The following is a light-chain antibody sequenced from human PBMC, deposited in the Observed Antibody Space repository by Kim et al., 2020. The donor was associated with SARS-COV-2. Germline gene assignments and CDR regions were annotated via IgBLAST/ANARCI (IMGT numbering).Light chain of an antibody. CDR3: QQYGSSPI. Sequence: EIVLTQSPGTLSLSPGERATLSCRASQRVSSSYLAWYQHKPGQAPRLLIYGASSRATGIPDRFSGSGSGTDFTLTISRLEPEDFAVYYCQQYGSSPIFGPGTKVDIK. V-gene: IGKV3-20*01. CDR1: QRVSSSY. J-gene: IGKJ3*01. CDR2: GAS.